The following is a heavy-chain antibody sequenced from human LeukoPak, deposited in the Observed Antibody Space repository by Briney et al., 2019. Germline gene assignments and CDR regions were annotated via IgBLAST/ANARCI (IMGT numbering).Heavy chain of an antibody. V-gene: IGHV3-49*04. CDR3: SRDQTPYY. CDR2: IASKTYGGTA. J-gene: IGHJ4*02. Sequence: PGRSLRVSCTASGCTFGDYAMTWVRQAPGKGLEWVGFIASKTYGGTAEYAASVKGRFTISRDDSKSIAYLQMNSLKTEDTAVYFCSRDQTPYYWGQGTLVTVSS. CDR1: GCTFGDYA.